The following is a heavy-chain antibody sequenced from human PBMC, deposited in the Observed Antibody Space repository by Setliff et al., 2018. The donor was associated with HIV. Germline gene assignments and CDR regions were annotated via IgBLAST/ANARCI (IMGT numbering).Heavy chain of an antibody. CDR2: VVPVFNTV. D-gene: IGHD3-9*01. CDR3: ARPGYFDSSAEF. V-gene: IGHV1-69*06. CDR1: GGTFGGSSA. Sequence: ASVKVSCKTSGGTFGGSSAINWVRQAPGQGLEWMGRVVPVFNTVNYAQLFQDRITISADKSTSTAYMELSDLRSNDTAVYYCARPGYFDSSAEFWGQGTLVTVSS. J-gene: IGHJ4*02.